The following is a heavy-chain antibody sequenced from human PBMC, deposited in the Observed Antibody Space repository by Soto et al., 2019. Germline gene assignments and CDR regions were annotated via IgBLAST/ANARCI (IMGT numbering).Heavy chain of an antibody. V-gene: IGHV3-23*01. CDR1: GFTFSSYT. CDR2: ISGSGSST. D-gene: IGHD7-27*01. CDR3: AKAWGIDY. Sequence: EVQLLESGGGLVEPGGSRRLSCAASGFTFSSYTMSWVRQAPGKGLEWVSTISGSGSSTYSADSVKGRFTISRDNSKNSLYLQMNRLRVEDTAISYCAKAWGIDYWGQGTLVTVSS. J-gene: IGHJ4*02.